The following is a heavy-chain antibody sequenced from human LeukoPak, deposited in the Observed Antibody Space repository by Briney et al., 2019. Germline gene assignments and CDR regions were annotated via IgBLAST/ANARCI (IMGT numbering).Heavy chain of an antibody. CDR2: IYSGGST. Sequence: GGSLRLSCAASGFTVSSNYMSWVRQAPGKGLEWVSVIYSGGSTYYADSVKGRFTISGDNSKNTLYLQMNSLRAEDTAVYYCARVNPYDSSGYYQEANFDYWGQGTLVTVSS. V-gene: IGHV3-66*01. J-gene: IGHJ4*02. CDR1: GFTVSSNY. D-gene: IGHD3-22*01. CDR3: ARVNPYDSSGYYQEANFDY.